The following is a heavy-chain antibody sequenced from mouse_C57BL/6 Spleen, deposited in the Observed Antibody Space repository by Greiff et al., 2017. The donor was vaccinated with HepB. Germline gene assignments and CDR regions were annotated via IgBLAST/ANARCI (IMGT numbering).Heavy chain of an antibody. D-gene: IGHD1-1*01. J-gene: IGHJ4*01. V-gene: IGHV1-15*01. CDR1: GYTFTDYE. Sequence: QVHVKQSGAELVRPGASVTLSCKASGYTFTDYEMHWVKQTPVHGLEWIGAIDPETGGTAYNQKFKGKAILTADKSSSTAYMELRSLTSEDSAVYYCTRPLITTVVATYYAMDYWGQGTSVTVSS. CDR3: TRPLITTVVATYYAMDY. CDR2: IDPETGGT.